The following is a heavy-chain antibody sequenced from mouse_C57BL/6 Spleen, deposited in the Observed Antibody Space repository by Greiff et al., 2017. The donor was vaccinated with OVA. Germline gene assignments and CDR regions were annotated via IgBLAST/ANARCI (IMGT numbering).Heavy chain of an antibody. CDR2: IWSGGST. J-gene: IGHJ3*01. CDR1: GFSLTSYG. CDR3: ARNDGYYLAWFAY. V-gene: IGHV2-2*01. D-gene: IGHD2-3*01. Sequence: VQLKQSGPGLVQPSQSLSITCTVSGFSLTSYGVHLVRQSPGKGLEWLGVIWSGGSTDYNAAFISRLSISKDNSKSQVFFKMNSLQADDTAIYYCARNDGYYLAWFAYWGQGTLVTVSA.